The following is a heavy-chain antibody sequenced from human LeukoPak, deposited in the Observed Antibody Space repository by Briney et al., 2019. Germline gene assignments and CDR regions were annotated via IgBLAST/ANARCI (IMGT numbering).Heavy chain of an antibody. D-gene: IGHD3-10*01. V-gene: IGHV3-7*01. Sequence: GGSLRLSCAASGFTFSSYWMTWVRQAPGKGLEWVANIKQDGSEKYYVDSVKGRFTISRDNSKNTLYLQMNSLRAEDTAVYYCARDRGYYGSGSYYKNYYYYYVDVWGKGTTVTVSS. CDR3: ARDRGYYGSGSYYKNYYYYYVDV. CDR1: GFTFSSYW. J-gene: IGHJ6*03. CDR2: IKQDGSEK.